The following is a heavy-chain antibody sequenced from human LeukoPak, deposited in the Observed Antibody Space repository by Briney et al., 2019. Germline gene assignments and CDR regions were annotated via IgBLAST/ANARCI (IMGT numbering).Heavy chain of an antibody. CDR2: INHSGST. V-gene: IGHV4-34*01. CDR1: GGSFSGYY. D-gene: IGHD2-15*01. Sequence: SETLSLTCAVYGGSFSGYYWSWIRQPPGKGLEWIGKINHSGSTNYNPSLKSRVTISVDTSKNQFSLKLSSVTAADTAVYYCARGSQSLGYCSGGSCRAKIFDYWGQGTLVTVSS. CDR3: ARGSQSLGYCSGGSCRAKIFDY. J-gene: IGHJ4*02.